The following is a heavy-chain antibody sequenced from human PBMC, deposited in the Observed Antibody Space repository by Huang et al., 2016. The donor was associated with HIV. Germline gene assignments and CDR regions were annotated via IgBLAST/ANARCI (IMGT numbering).Heavy chain of an antibody. V-gene: IGHV4-34*02. Sequence: QVLLQQWGAGVLKPSETLSLTCGVSGGPFNGFLWSWIRQPPGKGLEWIGEINYSGNTNYNPSLKSRVTMSGDTSKRQFSLSLKSVTAADTAVYYCARARLLLPFDYWGQGALVAVSS. D-gene: IGHD2-15*01. CDR1: GGPFNGFL. J-gene: IGHJ4*02. CDR3: ARARLLLPFDY. CDR2: INYSGNT.